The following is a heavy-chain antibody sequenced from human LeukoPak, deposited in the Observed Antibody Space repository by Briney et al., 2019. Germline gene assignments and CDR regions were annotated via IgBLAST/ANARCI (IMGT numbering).Heavy chain of an antibody. CDR2: ITGRGDDT. D-gene: IGHD3-3*02. CDR3: AKDIFSSVGTPDY. Sequence: GWSLRLSCAASGFMFKSYAMSWVRQAPGKGLERLSGITGRGDDTKYADSVKGRFIISRDNSKNTVHLHLNGLTVEDAAVYYCAKDIFSSVGTPDYWGQGTRVTVSS. V-gene: IGHV3-23*01. J-gene: IGHJ4*02. CDR1: GFMFKSYA.